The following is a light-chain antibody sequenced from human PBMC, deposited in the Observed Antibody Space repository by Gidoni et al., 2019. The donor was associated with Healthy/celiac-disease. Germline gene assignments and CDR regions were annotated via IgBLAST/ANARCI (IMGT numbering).Light chain of an antibody. V-gene: IGLV3-21*02. Sequence: YVLTQPPSVSVAPGPTARITSGGNNIGSKSVHWYQQKPGQAPVLVVYDVSDRPSGIPERFSGSNSGNTATLTISRVEAGDEADYYCQVWDSSSDHPAYVFGTGTKVTVL. CDR2: DVS. J-gene: IGLJ1*01. CDR1: NIGSKS. CDR3: QVWDSSSDHPAYV.